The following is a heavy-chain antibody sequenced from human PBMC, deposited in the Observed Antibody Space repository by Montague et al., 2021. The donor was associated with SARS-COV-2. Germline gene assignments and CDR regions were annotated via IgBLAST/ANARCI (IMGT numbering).Heavy chain of an antibody. D-gene: IGHD3/OR15-3a*01. CDR2: ISSSGSTI. V-gene: IGHV3-48*03. J-gene: IGHJ6*02. CDR1: GFTFSSYE. Sequence: SLRLSCAASGFTFSSYEMNWVRQAPGKGLEWVSYISSSGSTIYYADSVKGRFTISRDNAKNSLYLQMNSLRVEDTAVYYCARGASDWLLWGYGMNVWGQGTTVTASS. CDR3: ARGASDWLLWGYGMNV.